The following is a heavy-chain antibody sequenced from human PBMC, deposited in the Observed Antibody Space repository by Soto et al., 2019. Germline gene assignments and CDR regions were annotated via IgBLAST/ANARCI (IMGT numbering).Heavy chain of an antibody. J-gene: IGHJ4*02. V-gene: IGHV4-39*01. D-gene: IGHD2-15*01. CDR3: RWSSALNDLDF. CDR1: GDSMSSDSFY. Sequence: QLQLQESGPGLVKPSETLSLSCSVSGDSMSSDSFYWIWIRQPPGKGLEWIGSVYYTGSSHYNPSLKSRVTISVDTSNNNFSLKMSSLTAADTAVYYCRWSSALNDLDFWGQGTLVTVSS. CDR2: VYYTGSS.